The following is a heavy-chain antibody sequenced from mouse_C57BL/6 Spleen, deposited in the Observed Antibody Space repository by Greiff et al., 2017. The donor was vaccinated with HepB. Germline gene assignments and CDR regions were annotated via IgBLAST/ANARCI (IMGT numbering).Heavy chain of an antibody. V-gene: IGHV2-2*01. Sequence: VKLVESGPGLVQPSQSLSITCTVSGFSLTSYGVHWVRQSPGKGLEWLGVIWSGGSTGYNAAFISRLSISKDNSKSQVFFKMNSLQADDTAIYYCARPYYSNYGFSWFAYWGQGTLVTVSA. CDR2: IWSGGST. CDR3: ARPYYSNYGFSWFAY. J-gene: IGHJ3*01. CDR1: GFSLTSYG. D-gene: IGHD2-5*01.